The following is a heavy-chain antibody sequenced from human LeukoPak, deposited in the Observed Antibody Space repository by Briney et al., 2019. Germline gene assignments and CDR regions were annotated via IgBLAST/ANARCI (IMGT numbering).Heavy chain of an antibody. CDR2: IYSGGST. CDR3: AKGTDITIFGVVIS. V-gene: IGHV3-53*01. D-gene: IGHD3-3*01. Sequence: GGSLRLSCAASGFTVSSNYMSWVRQAPGKGLEWVSVIYSGGSTYYADSVKGRFTISRDNSKNTLYLQMNSLRAEDTAVYYCAKGTDITIFGVVISWGQGTLVTVSS. CDR1: GFTVSSNY. J-gene: IGHJ4*02.